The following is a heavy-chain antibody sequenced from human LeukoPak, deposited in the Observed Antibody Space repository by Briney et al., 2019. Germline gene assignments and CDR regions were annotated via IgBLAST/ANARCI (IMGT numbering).Heavy chain of an antibody. V-gene: IGHV1-69*04. Sequence: GASVKVSCKASGGTFSSYAISWVRQAPGQGLEWMGRIIPIFGIANYAQKFQGRVTITADKSTSTAYMELSSLRAEDTAVYYCAKSNLKYYFDSWGQGTLVTVSS. CDR3: AKSNLKYYFDS. CDR2: IIPIFGIA. CDR1: GGTFSSYA. D-gene: IGHD6-6*01. J-gene: IGHJ4*02.